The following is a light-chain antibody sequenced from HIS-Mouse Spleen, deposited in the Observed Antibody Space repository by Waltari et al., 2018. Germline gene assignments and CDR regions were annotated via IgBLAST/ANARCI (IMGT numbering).Light chain of an antibody. V-gene: IGKV1-33*01. CDR1: QDISHY. CDR2: DAS. Sequence: DIQMTQSPSSLSASVGDRVPITCQASQDISHYLNWYQQKPGKAPKLLIYDASNLETGVPSRFSGSGSGTDFTFTISSLQPEDIATYYCQQYDNLPRTTFGGGTKVEIK. CDR3: QQYDNLPRTT. J-gene: IGKJ4*01.